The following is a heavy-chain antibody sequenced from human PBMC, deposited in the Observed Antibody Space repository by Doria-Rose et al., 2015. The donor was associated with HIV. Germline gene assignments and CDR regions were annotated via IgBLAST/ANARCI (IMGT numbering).Heavy chain of an antibody. CDR2: IFSDDER. V-gene: IGHV2-26*01. J-gene: IGHJ4*02. D-gene: IGHD6-13*01. CDR1: GVSLSSPGMG. Sequence: SGPVLVKPTETLTLTCTVSGVSLSSPGMGVSWIRQPPGKALEWLANIFSDDERSYKTSLKSRLNIARGTSKSQVVLTMTDMDPVDTATYYCARIKSSRWYHKYYFDFWGQGTLVIASA. CDR3: ARIKSSRWYHKYYFDF.